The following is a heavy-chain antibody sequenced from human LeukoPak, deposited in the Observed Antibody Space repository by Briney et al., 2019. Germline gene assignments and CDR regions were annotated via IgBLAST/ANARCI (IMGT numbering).Heavy chain of an antibody. Sequence: SETLSLTCAVYGGSFSGYYWSWIRQPPGKGLEWIGEINHSGSANYNSSLKSRVTLSIDTSKNQFSLILGSVTAADTAVYYCARSAGYSSAWGQGTRVTVSS. V-gene: IGHV4-34*01. CDR1: GGSFSGYY. D-gene: IGHD6-19*01. CDR3: ARSAGYSSA. J-gene: IGHJ5*02. CDR2: INHSGSA.